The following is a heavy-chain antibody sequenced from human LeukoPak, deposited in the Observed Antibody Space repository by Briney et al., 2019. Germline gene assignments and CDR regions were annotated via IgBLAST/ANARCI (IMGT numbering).Heavy chain of an antibody. CDR1: GGSLSSYY. CDR2: IYYTERT. V-gene: IGHV4-59*01. CDR3: ARSRDPPYYDY. Sequence: PSETLSLTCTVSGGSLSSYYWSWIRQPPGKGLEWIGYIYYTERTSYNPSLKRRVTISLDTSMNQFSLELTSVTAADTAFYYCARSRDPPYYDYWGQGTLVTVSS. J-gene: IGHJ4*02. D-gene: IGHD2-21*01.